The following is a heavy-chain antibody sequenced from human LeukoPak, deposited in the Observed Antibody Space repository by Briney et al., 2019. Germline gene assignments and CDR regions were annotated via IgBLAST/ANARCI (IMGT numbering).Heavy chain of an antibody. CDR1: GFTFSSYW. CDR3: ARGGVYSSSAPDY. J-gene: IGHJ4*02. CDR2: INSDGSST. Sequence: GGSLRLSCAASGFTFSSYWMHWVRQAPGKGLVWVSRINSDGSSTSYADSVKGRFTISRDNAKNTLYLQMNSLKAEDTAVYSCARGGVYSSSAPDYWGQGTLVTVSS. V-gene: IGHV3-74*01. D-gene: IGHD6-6*01.